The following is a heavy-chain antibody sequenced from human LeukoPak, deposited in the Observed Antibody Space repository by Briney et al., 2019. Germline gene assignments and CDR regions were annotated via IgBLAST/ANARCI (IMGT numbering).Heavy chain of an antibody. Sequence: GGSLRLSCAASGFALRNYAVNWVRQAPGKGLEWVSSISSSGGSTYYADSVKGRFTISRDNSKNTLSLQMNSLRAEDTAVYYCAKREPYYFDYWGQGTLVTVSS. CDR3: AKREPYYFDY. D-gene: IGHD1-14*01. CDR2: ISSSGGST. V-gene: IGHV3-23*01. CDR1: GFALRNYA. J-gene: IGHJ4*02.